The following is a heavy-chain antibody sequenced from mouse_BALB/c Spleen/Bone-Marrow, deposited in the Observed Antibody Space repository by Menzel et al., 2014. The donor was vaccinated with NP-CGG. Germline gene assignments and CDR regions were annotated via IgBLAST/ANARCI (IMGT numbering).Heavy chain of an antibody. CDR3: ARSYYGRPMDY. D-gene: IGHD1-1*01. CDR1: GYTFTSYW. V-gene: IGHV1S41*01. Sequence: DLVKPGASVKLSCKASGYTFTSYWINWIKQRPGQGLEWIGRIAPGSGSTYYDEMFKGKATLTVDTSSSTAYIQLSSLSSEDSAVYFCARSYYGRPMDYWGQGTSVTVSS. CDR2: IAPGSGST. J-gene: IGHJ4*01.